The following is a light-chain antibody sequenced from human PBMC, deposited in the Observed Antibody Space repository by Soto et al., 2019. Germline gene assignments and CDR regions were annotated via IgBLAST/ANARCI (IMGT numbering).Light chain of an antibody. Sequence: DIQMTQSPSSLSASVGDRVTITCRTSQSVSRYLNWYQQKPGKAPNLLVFAASSLESGVPSRFSGSGSGTDFTLTVNSLQPEDFATDYCQQSYTYPHTFGQGTKLEI. J-gene: IGKJ2*01. CDR2: AAS. CDR1: QSVSRY. CDR3: QQSYTYPHT. V-gene: IGKV1-39*01.